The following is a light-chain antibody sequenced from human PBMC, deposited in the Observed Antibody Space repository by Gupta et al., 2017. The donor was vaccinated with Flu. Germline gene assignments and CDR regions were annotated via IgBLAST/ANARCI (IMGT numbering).Light chain of an antibody. V-gene: IGKV3-15*01. CDR1: QSVSSN. J-gene: IGKJ1*01. CDR2: GAS. Sequence: EIVMTQSPATLSVSPGERVTVSCRASQSVSSNLAWYQQKPGQAPRLLIYGASTRATGTPARFSGSGSGTEFTLTINSLQSEDFAVYFCQQYNNWPPWTFGQGTKVEIK. CDR3: QQYNNWPPWT.